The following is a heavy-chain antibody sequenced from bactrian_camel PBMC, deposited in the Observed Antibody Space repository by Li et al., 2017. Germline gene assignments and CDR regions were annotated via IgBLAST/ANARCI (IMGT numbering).Heavy chain of an antibody. Sequence: QLVESGGGSVQAGGSLRLSCERSGSNARFNTMAWFRQAPGKEREGVATIAVDGNDSYAESVKGRFTISKDNAKNTLYLQMNSLKPEDTAMYYCAAGRYCTVASVRNADFAYWGQGPRSPSP. CDR3: AAGRYCTVASVRNADFAY. CDR1: GSNARFNT. V-gene: IGHV3S53*01. D-gene: IGHD6*01. CDR2: IAVDGND. J-gene: IGHJ6*01.